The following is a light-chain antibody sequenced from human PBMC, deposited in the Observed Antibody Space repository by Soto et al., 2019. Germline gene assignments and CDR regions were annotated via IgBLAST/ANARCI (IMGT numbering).Light chain of an antibody. CDR2: EVS. CDR1: SSDIGAYNY. V-gene: IGLV2-14*01. J-gene: IGLJ1*01. CDR3: LSFTPDWSPV. Sequence: QSVLTQPASVSGSPGQSITISCTGSSSDIGAYNYVSWFQQYPGKAPKLIISEVSNRPSGVSNRFSGSKSGTAASLTISGLQTEDEADYFCLSFTPDWSPVFATGPKVTVL.